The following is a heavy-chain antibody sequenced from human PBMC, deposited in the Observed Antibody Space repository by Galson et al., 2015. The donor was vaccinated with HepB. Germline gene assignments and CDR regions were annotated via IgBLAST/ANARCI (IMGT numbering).Heavy chain of an antibody. V-gene: IGHV3-23*01. D-gene: IGHD1/OR15-1a*01. CDR2: ISGSGGST. CDR1: GFTFSSYA. CDR3: TKEEQVGRPIDY. Sequence: SLRLSCAPSGFTFSSYAMTWVRQAPGKGLEWVSAISGSGGSTYYADSVKGRFTISRDNSKNTLYLQMNSLRDEDTAIYYCTKEEQVGRPIDYWGQGTLVTVSS. J-gene: IGHJ4*02.